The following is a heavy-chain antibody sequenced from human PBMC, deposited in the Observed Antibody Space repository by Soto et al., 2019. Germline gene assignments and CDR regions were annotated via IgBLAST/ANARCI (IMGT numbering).Heavy chain of an antibody. CDR1: GGSFSGYY. CDR3: ARGTLTDSSSSRPRERGVRYFDWSIDY. V-gene: IGHV4-34*01. Sequence: SETLSLTCAVYGGSFSGYYWSWIRLPPGKGLEWIGEINHSGSTNYNPSLKSRVTISVDTSKNQFSLKLSSVTAVDTAVYYCARGTLTDSSSSRPRERGVRYFDWSIDYWGQGTLVTVSS. CDR2: INHSGST. D-gene: IGHD3-9*01. J-gene: IGHJ4*02.